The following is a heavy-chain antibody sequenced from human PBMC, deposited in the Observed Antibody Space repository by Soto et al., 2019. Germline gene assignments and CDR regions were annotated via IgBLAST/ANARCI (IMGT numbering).Heavy chain of an antibody. Sequence: PSETLSLTCTVSGGSISSGGYYWSWIRQHPGKGLEWIGYIYYSGSTYYNPSLKSRVTISVDTSKNQFSLKLSSVTAADTAVYYCARDQVVDSGSYYGPRYYYYGMDVWGQGTTVTVSS. V-gene: IGHV4-31*03. CDR2: IYYSGST. J-gene: IGHJ6*02. D-gene: IGHD3-10*01. CDR3: ARDQVVDSGSYYGPRYYYYGMDV. CDR1: GGSISSGGYY.